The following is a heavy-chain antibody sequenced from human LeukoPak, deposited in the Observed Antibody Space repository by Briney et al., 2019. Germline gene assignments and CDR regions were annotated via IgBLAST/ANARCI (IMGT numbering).Heavy chain of an antibody. CDR3: ARPRIASYYFDY. J-gene: IGHJ4*02. CDR2: IYYSGST. V-gene: IGHV4-39*01. CDR1: GGSISSSSYY. Sequence: SETLSLTCTVSGGSISSSSYYWGWIRQPPGKGLEWIGSIYYSGSTYYNPSLKSRVTISVDTSKNQFSLKLSSVTAADTAVYYCARPRIASYYFDYWGQGTLVTVSS. D-gene: IGHD6-13*01.